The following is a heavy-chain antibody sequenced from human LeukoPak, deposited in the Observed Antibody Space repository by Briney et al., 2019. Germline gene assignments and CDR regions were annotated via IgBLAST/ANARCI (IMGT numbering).Heavy chain of an antibody. V-gene: IGHV1-46*01. D-gene: IGHD2-21*01. Sequence: ASVKVTCKASGYTFTSYYMHWVRQAPGQGLEWMGIINPSGGSTSYAQKFQGRVTMTRDMSTSTVYMELSRLRSEDTAVYFCARVVMKAFYYYYMDVWGKGTTIIISS. CDR2: INPSGGST. J-gene: IGHJ6*03. CDR1: GYTFTSYY. CDR3: ARVVMKAFYYYYMDV.